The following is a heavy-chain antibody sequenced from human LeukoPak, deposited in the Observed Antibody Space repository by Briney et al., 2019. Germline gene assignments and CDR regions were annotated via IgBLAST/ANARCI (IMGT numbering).Heavy chain of an antibody. D-gene: IGHD5-12*01. J-gene: IGHJ6*03. CDR3: AKGVATLRYYMDV. CDR2: IRYDGSNK. CDR1: GFTFSSYG. V-gene: IGHV3-30*02. Sequence: GGSLRLSCAASGFTFSSYGMHWVRQAPGKGLEWVAFIRYDGSNKYYADSVKGRFTISRDNSKNTLYLQMNSLRAEDTAVYYCAKGVATLRYYMDVWGKGTTVTVSS.